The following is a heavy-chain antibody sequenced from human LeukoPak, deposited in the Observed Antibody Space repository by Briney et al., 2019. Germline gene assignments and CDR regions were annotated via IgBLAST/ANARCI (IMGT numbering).Heavy chain of an antibody. V-gene: IGHV3-7*01. J-gene: IGHJ4*02. CDR1: GFNFRKHW. Sequence: GGSLRLSCAATGFNFRKHWMSWVRQSIGKGLECVAKIQEDGNEMHYVDSVKGRFTISRDNARNSLYLQMNNLRVEDTAIYYCARDYTGGWNDYWGQGTLVTVSS. CDR3: ARDYTGGWNDY. CDR2: IQEDGNEM. D-gene: IGHD7-27*01.